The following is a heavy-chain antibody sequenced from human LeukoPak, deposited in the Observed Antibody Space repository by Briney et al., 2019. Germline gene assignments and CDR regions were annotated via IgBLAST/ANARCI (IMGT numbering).Heavy chain of an antibody. Sequence: GGSLRLSCVASGFTFSSYNMNWVRQAPGKGLEWVSCISDRSNYIYYADSVKGRFIISRDNAKNSLYLELNSLRAEDTAVYHCVRDSDTYGDHTTRRFDSWGQGTLVTDSS. CDR2: ISDRSNYI. D-gene: IGHD4-17*01. J-gene: IGHJ4*02. CDR3: VRDSDTYGDHTTRRFDS. V-gene: IGHV3-21*01. CDR1: GFTFSSYN.